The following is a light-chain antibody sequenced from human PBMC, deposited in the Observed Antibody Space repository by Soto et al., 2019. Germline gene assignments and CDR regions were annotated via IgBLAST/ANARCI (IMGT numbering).Light chain of an antibody. V-gene: IGKV3-15*01. CDR1: QSVSSY. J-gene: IGKJ1*01. CDR3: QQYKDWPPW. Sequence: EMVMTQSPATLSVSPGERATLSCRASQSVSSYLAWYQQKPGQPPRLLIYVASTRAAGIPARFSGSGSGTEFTLTISSLQSEDFAVYYCQQYKDWPPWFGQGTKVEIK. CDR2: VAS.